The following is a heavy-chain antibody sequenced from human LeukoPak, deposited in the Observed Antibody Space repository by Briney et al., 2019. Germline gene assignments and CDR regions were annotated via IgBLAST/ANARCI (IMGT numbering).Heavy chain of an antibody. J-gene: IGHJ4*02. CDR3: ARATPGYFDY. CDR1: GGSISSGGYY. CDR2: IYYSGST. Sequence: SETLSLTCTVSGGSISSGGYYWSWIRQHPGKGLEWIGYIYYSGSTYYNPSLKSRVTMSVDTSKNQFSLKLSSVTAADTAVYYCARATPGYFDYWGQGTLVTVSS. V-gene: IGHV4-31*03.